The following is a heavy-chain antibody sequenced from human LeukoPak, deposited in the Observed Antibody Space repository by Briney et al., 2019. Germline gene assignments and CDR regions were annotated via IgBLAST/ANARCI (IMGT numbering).Heavy chain of an antibody. D-gene: IGHD3-10*01. CDR2: INHSGST. CDR3: ARYVVYGSGKYYFDY. V-gene: IGHV4-34*01. CDR1: GGSFSGYY. Sequence: SETLSLTCAVYGGSFSGYYWSWIRQPPGKGLEWIGEINHSGSTNYNPSLKSRVTISVDTSKNQFSLRLTSVTAADTAVYLCARYVVYGSGKYYFDYWGQGSLVSVSS. J-gene: IGHJ4*02.